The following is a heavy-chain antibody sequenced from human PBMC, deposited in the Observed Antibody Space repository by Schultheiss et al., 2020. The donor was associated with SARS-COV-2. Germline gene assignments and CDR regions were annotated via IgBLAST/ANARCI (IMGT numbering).Heavy chain of an antibody. Sequence: GGSLRLSCAASGFTFSSYAMHWVRQAPGKGLEWVAVISYDGSNKYYADSVKGRFTISRDNSKNTLYLQMNSLRAEDTAVYYCARDPFFEPGHWGQGTLVTVSS. CDR3: ARDPFFEPGH. D-gene: IGHD2/OR15-2a*01. J-gene: IGHJ4*02. V-gene: IGHV3-30*04. CDR2: ISYDGSNK. CDR1: GFTFSSYA.